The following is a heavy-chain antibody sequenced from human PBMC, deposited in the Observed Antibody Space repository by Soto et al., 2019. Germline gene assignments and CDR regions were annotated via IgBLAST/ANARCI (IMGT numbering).Heavy chain of an antibody. V-gene: IGHV4-59*01. CDR1: GGSISSYY. CDR3: ARVRQQLVDY. CDR2: IYYSGST. D-gene: IGHD6-13*01. J-gene: IGHJ4*02. Sequence: SETLSLTCTVSGGSISSYYWSWIRQPPGKGLEWIGYIYYSGSTNYNPSLKSRVTISVDTSKNQFSLKLSSVTAADTAVYYCARVRQQLVDYWGQGTLVTVSS.